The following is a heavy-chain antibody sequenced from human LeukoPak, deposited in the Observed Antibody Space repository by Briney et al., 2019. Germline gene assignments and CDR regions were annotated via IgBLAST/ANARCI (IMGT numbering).Heavy chain of an antibody. J-gene: IGHJ4*02. D-gene: IGHD4-23*01. CDR3: ARDYGGNS. Sequence: KPSETLSLTCAVYGGSFSGYYWSWIRQPPGKGLEWIGEINHSGMSAYDPSLKSRVIISVDTSKNQFSLKLSSVTAADTAVYYCARDYGGNSWGQGTLVTVSS. V-gene: IGHV4-34*01. CDR2: INHSGMS. CDR1: GGSFSGYY.